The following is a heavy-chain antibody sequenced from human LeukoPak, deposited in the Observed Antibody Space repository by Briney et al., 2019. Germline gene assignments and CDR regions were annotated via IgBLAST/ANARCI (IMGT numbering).Heavy chain of an antibody. CDR3: AREPHYYDSSGYNSFDY. J-gene: IGHJ4*02. V-gene: IGHV1-18*01. CDR1: GYTFTSYG. CDR2: ISAYNGNT. D-gene: IGHD3-22*01. Sequence: ASVKVSCKASGYTFTSYGISWVRQAPGQGLEWMGWISAYNGNTNYAQKLHGRVTMTTDTSTSTAYMELRSLRSDDTAVYYCAREPHYYDSSGYNSFDYWGQGTLVTVSS.